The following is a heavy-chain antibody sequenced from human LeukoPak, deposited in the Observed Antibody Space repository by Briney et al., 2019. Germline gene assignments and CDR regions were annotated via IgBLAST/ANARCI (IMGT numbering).Heavy chain of an antibody. CDR2: IYPGDSDT. CDR1: GYSFTTYW. Sequence: GESLKISCQGSGYSFTTYWIGLVRQMPGKGLEWMGIIYPGDSDTRYSPSFQGQVTISADKSISTAYLQWSTLKASDTAMYYCAIAAAGSNWFDPWGQGTLVTVSS. D-gene: IGHD6-13*01. J-gene: IGHJ5*02. V-gene: IGHV5-51*01. CDR3: AIAAAGSNWFDP.